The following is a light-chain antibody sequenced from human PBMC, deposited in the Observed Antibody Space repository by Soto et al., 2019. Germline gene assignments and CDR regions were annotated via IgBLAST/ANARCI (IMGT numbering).Light chain of an antibody. CDR1: QSVSSSY. V-gene: IGKV3-15*01. CDR2: GAS. Sequence: EIVLTQSPGTLSLYPGERATLSCRASQSVSSSYLAWYQQKPGQAPRLLIYGASTRATGVPTRFSGSRSGAEFTLTINSLQSEDFAVYYCQPYNNWPLTFGGGSKVDIK. CDR3: QPYNNWPLT. J-gene: IGKJ4*01.